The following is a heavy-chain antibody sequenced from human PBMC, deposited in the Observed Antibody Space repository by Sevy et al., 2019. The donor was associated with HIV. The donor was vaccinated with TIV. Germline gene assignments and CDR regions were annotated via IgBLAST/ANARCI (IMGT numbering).Heavy chain of an antibody. CDR2: ISSSSITI. CDR1: GFTFNIYS. D-gene: IGHD3-10*01. J-gene: IGHJ5*02. CDR3: ARDLLGPGGWFDP. V-gene: IGHV3-48*01. Sequence: GESLKISCAASGFTFNIYSMSWVRQAPGKGLEWVSYISSSSITIYYADSVKGRFTISRDNAKNSLYLQMNSLRAEDTAVYYCARDLLGPGGWFDPWGQGTLVTVSS.